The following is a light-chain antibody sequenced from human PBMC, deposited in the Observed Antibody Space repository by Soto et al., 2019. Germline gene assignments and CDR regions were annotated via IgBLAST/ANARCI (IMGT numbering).Light chain of an antibody. J-gene: IGLJ2*01. V-gene: IGLV2-14*01. CDR2: EVS. CDR1: SSDVGGYNY. Sequence: QSALTQPASVSGSPGQSITISCTGTSSDVGGYNYVSWYQQYPGKAPKLMIYEVSNRPSGVSNRFSGSKSGNTASLTISGLQAEDEAEYYCSSYASSRDMFFGGVTKLTVL. CDR3: SSYASSRDMF.